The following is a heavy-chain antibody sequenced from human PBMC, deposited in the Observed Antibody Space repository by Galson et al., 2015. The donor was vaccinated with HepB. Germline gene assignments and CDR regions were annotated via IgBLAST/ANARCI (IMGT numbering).Heavy chain of an antibody. J-gene: IGHJ6*02. CDR1: GFTFSSYA. V-gene: IGHV3-23*01. Sequence: SLRLSCAASGFTFSSYAMSWVRQAPGKGLEWVSAISGSGGSTYYADSVKGRFAISRDNSKNTLYLQMNSLRAEDTAVYYCAKDGNHYYDSSGYYYRYYYYGMDVWGQGTTVTVSS. CDR3: AKDGNHYYDSSGYYYRYYYYGMDV. D-gene: IGHD3-22*01. CDR2: ISGSGGST.